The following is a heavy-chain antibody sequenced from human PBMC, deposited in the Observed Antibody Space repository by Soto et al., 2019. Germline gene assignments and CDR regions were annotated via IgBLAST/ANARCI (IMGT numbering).Heavy chain of an antibody. Sequence: GASVKVSCKASGYTFTSYAMHWVRQAPGQRLEWMGWINAGNGNTKYSQKFQGRVTITRDTSASTAYMELSSLRSEDTAVYFFSRAGVVVTAPDYWGQGTLVTVSS. J-gene: IGHJ4*02. CDR3: SRAGVVVTAPDY. V-gene: IGHV1-3*01. CDR2: INAGNGNT. D-gene: IGHD2-21*02. CDR1: GYTFTSYA.